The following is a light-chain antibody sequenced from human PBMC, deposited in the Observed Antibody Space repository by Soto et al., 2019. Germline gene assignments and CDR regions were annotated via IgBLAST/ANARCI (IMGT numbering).Light chain of an antibody. J-gene: IGKJ5*01. V-gene: IGKV3-15*01. CDR3: QQYNNWPS. Sequence: EVVMTQSPATLSVSPGERATLSCRASQTVSRNLAWYQQRPGQAPRLLIYDISNRATGVPARFSGSGSETECTLTIRSLPSEDFAVYFCQQYNNWPSFGQGTRLEIK. CDR2: DIS. CDR1: QTVSRN.